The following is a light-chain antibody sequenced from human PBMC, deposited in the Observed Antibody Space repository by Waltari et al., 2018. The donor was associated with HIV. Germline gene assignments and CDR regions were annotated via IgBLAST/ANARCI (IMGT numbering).Light chain of an antibody. Sequence: QSVLTPSPSTSGTPGQRVTISCSGSSSNIESNYVSCFQQVPGTAPTLLILRNTQRPSGVSDRFSGSVSGTSASLAISGLRSEDEADYYCAVWDDSLSAQLFGGGTKLTVL. CDR3: AVWDDSLSAQL. CDR1: SSNIESNY. CDR2: RNT. V-gene: IGLV1-47*01. J-gene: IGLJ3*02.